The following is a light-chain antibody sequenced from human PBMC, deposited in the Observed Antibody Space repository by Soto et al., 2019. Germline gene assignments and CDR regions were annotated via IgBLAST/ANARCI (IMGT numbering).Light chain of an antibody. J-gene: IGKJ1*01. CDR3: QQYGSSLWT. CDR2: GAS. CDR1: QSISGF. V-gene: IGKV3-20*01. Sequence: EIVLTQSPATLSLSPGDRATLSCRASQSISGFLAWYQQKPGQAPRLLIYGASSRATGIPDRFSGSGSGTDFTLTISRLEPEDFAVYYCQQYGSSLWTFGQGTKVEIK.